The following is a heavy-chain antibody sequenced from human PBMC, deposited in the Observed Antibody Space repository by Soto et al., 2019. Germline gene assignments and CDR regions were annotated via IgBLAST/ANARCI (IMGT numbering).Heavy chain of an antibody. Sequence: PGGSLRLSCAASGFTFSVYWMNWVRQAPGKGLEWVANIKQDGSEKYYVDSVKGRFTISRDNAKNSLYLQMNSLRTEDTAVYYCARFPQFYNFLTGYYKADYFDYWGQGALVTVSS. CDR3: ARFPQFYNFLTGYYKADYFDY. CDR2: IKQDGSEK. D-gene: IGHD3-9*01. CDR1: GFTFSVYW. J-gene: IGHJ4*02. V-gene: IGHV3-7*01.